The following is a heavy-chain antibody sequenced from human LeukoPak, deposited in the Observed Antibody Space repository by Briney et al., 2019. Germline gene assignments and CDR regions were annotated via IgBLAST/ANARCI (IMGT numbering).Heavy chain of an antibody. V-gene: IGHV4-59*01. J-gene: IGHJ4*02. CDR1: GGSISSYY. D-gene: IGHD3-22*01. CDR3: ARGVDSSGYYSPFDY. Sequence: KPSETLSLTCTVSGGSISSYYWSWSRQPPGKGREWGGHIYYSGSTNYNPSLKSRVTISVDTSKNQSSLKLNSVTAADTAVYYCARGVDSSGYYSPFDYWGQGTLVTVSS. CDR2: IYYSGST.